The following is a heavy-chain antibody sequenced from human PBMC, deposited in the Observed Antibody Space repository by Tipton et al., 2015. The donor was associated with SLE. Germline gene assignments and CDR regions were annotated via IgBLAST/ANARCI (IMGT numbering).Heavy chain of an antibody. CDR1: GFIFSSFP. V-gene: IGHV3-23*01. J-gene: IGHJ6*03. CDR3: AKVDFYCSRPNCYPTYRYYYMDV. CDR2: ISGSGGTT. D-gene: IGHD2-2*01. Sequence: SLRLSCAGSGFIFSSFPMSWVRQAPGKGLEWVSTISGSGGTTYVADSVRGRFTISRGNSKNTLSLQMNSRRAEDTVLYYCAKVDFYCSRPNCYPTYRYYYMDVWGSGTGVTTSS.